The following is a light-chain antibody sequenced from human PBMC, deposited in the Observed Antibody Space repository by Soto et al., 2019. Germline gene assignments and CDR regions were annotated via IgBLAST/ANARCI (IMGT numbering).Light chain of an antibody. V-gene: IGLV3-21*04. CDR3: QVWDSGSDHVV. CDR2: YNT. J-gene: IGLJ7*01. Sequence: VLTQSSSVSVAPGETARITCGGNNIGGESVHWYQQKPGQAPVLVIYYNTDRPSGIPERFSGSNSGNTATLTISRVEVGDEADYYCQVWDSGSDHVVFGGGTQLTVL. CDR1: NIGGES.